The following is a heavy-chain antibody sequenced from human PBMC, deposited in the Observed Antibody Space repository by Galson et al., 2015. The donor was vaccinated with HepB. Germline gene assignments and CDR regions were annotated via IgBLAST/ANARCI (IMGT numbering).Heavy chain of an antibody. V-gene: IGHV3-23*01. Sequence: SLRLSCAASKFSFSDYAMSWVRQAPGKGLEWLSFISGSGISTYYANSVKGRFTISRDNSNNMLYLQMNSLRAEDTAVYYCAKEGYSSSPVGWFDPWGQGTLVTASS. D-gene: IGHD6-6*01. CDR2: ISGSGIST. J-gene: IGHJ5*02. CDR3: AKEGYSSSPVGWFDP. CDR1: KFSFSDYA.